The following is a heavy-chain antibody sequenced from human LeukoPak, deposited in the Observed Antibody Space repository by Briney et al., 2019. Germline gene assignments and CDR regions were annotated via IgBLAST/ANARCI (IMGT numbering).Heavy chain of an antibody. J-gene: IGHJ3*02. V-gene: IGHV3-23*01. CDR1: GFTFSSYA. CDR3: AKDRRELLTAVEAFDI. CDR2: ISGSSGST. Sequence: GGSLRLSCAASGFTFSSYAMSWVRQAPGKGLGWVSAISGSSGSTYYADSVKGRFTISRDNSKNTLYLQMNSLRAEDTAVYYCAKDRRELLTAVEAFDIWGQGTMVTVSS. D-gene: IGHD1-26*01.